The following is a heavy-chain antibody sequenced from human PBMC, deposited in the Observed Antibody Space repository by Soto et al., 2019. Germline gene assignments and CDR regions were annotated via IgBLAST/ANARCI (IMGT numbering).Heavy chain of an antibody. CDR1: GYNFTNYW. V-gene: IGHV5-51*01. Sequence: GESLKISCKGSGYNFTNYWIGWVRQIPGKGLEWMGIICPDDSDTRYSPSFQGQVTISVDKSISAAYLQWGSLKASDTAMYFCARQEGATVLFYYGMDVWGQGTAVAVTS. CDR2: ICPDDSDT. J-gene: IGHJ6*02. D-gene: IGHD1-26*01. CDR3: ARQEGATVLFYYGMDV.